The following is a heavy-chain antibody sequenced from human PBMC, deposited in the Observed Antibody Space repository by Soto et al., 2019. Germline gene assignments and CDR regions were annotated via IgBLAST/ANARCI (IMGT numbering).Heavy chain of an antibody. CDR1: EDTFRNYA. CDR2: IIPIYGTA. Sequence: QVELVQSGAEVKKPGSSVKVSCQASEDTFRNYAISWVRQAPGQGLEGMGGIIPIYGTANYAQKFQGRVTITADTSANTVYVELRGLRSEEPAVYYCASTKYDSSAYYYWYLGLWGRGTLVTVSS. D-gene: IGHD3-22*01. J-gene: IGHJ2*01. V-gene: IGHV1-69*06. CDR3: ASTKYDSSAYYYWYLGL.